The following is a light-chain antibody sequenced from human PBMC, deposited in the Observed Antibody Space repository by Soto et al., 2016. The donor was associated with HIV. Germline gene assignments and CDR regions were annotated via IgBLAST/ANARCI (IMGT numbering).Light chain of an antibody. CDR2: DDR. CDR1: NIGTKS. CDR3: QVWDSSSDHYV. J-gene: IGLJ1*01. V-gene: IGLV3-21*03. Sequence: SYELTQPPSVSVAPGKTARITCGGSNIGTKSVHWYQQRPGQAPVLVVYDDRDRPSGIPERFSGSNSGNTATLTISRVEAGDEADYYCQVWDSSSDHYVFGTGTEVTV.